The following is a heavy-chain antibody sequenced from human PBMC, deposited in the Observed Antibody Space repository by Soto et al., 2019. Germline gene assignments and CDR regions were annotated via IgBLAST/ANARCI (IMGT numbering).Heavy chain of an antibody. Sequence: ASVKVSCKASGYTFTSYAMHWVRQAPGQRLEWMGWINAGNGNTKYSQKFQGRVTITRDTSASTAYMELSSLRSEDTAVYYCARGASHGGYYYAYFDYWGQGTLVTVSS. CDR2: INAGNGNT. CDR3: ARGASHGGYYYAYFDY. CDR1: GYTFTSYA. V-gene: IGHV1-3*01. D-gene: IGHD3-22*01. J-gene: IGHJ4*02.